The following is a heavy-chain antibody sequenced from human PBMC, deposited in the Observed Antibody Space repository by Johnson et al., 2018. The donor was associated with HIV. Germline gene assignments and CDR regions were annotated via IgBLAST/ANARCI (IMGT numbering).Heavy chain of an antibody. Sequence: QVQLVESGGGVVQPGGSLRLSCAASGFTFSNFGMHWVRQAPGKGLEWVTIISYDGSNKYYADSVKGRFTTSRDNSKNTLYLQMSSLRTEDTAVYYCAKERQLVRAFDIWGQGTMVTVSS. CDR1: GFTFSNFG. CDR2: ISYDGSNK. D-gene: IGHD6-6*01. J-gene: IGHJ3*02. V-gene: IGHV3-30*18. CDR3: AKERQLVRAFDI.